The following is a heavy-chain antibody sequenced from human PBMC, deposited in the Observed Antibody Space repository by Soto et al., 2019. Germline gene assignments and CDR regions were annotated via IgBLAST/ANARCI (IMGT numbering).Heavy chain of an antibody. J-gene: IGHJ4*02. Sequence: SVTKCCPCTLARGSTISNGGTWIREQPGKGLEWIGYVYNSGSTNYNPSLKSRVTISEDPSKSQFSLKVNSMTAADTAVYYCARYRREAVAGYTLDNWGQGILVTVSS. CDR2: VYNSGST. CDR3: ARYRREAVAGYTLDN. D-gene: IGHD6-13*01. CDR1: RGSTISNG. V-gene: IGHV4-59*01.